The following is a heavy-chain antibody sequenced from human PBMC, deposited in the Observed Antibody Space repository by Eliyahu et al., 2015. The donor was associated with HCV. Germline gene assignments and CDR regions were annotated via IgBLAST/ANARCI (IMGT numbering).Heavy chain of an antibody. J-gene: IGHJ5*02. V-gene: IGHV4-59*01. D-gene: IGHD6-19*01. Sequence: QVQLQESGPGLVKPSETLSLTCTVSGGSIXTYYGSWIRQPPGKGLXWXGYIHYXGSTNYNPXLKSRVTISLDTSKNQFSLNLTSVTAADTAVYYCASGGGGIAVAGTGGWFDPWGQGTLVTVSS. CDR3: ASGGGGIAVAGTGGWFDP. CDR1: GGSIXTYY. CDR2: IHYXGST.